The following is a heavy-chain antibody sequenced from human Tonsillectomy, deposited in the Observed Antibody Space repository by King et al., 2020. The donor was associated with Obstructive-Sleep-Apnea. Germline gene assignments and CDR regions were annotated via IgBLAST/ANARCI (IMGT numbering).Heavy chain of an antibody. CDR1: GFTFDDFA. D-gene: IGHD3-10*01. V-gene: IGHV3-43D*03. CDR2: ISWDGGST. J-gene: IGHJ6*02. Sequence: VQLVESGGVVVQPGGSLRLSCAASGFTFDDFAMHWVRQAPGKGLEWVSLISWDGGSTYYADSVKGRFIISRDNSKNSLYLQMNSLRAEDTALYFCAKDVDIAGFNGMDVWAMGPRSPSP. CDR3: AKDVDIAGFNGMDV.